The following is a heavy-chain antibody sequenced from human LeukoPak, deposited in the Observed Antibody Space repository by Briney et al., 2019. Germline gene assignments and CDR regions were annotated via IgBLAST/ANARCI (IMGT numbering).Heavy chain of an antibody. CDR1: GFTFSSYS. J-gene: IGHJ5*02. Sequence: GGSLRLSCAASGFTFSSYSMNWVRKAPGKGLEWVSSISSSSSYIYYADSVKGRFTISRDNAKNSLYLQMNSLRAEDTAVYYCASLYGDYDFWSGYYPFDPWGQGTLVTVSS. D-gene: IGHD3-3*01. V-gene: IGHV3-21*01. CDR3: ASLYGDYDFWSGYYPFDP. CDR2: ISSSSSYI.